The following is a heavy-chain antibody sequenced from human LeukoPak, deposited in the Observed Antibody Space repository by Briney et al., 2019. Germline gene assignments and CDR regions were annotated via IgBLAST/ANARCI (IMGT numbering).Heavy chain of an antibody. V-gene: IGHV3-48*04. J-gene: IGHJ4*02. CDR1: GFTFSSYS. CDR2: ISSSSSTI. CDR3: ARDLEFGDY. Sequence: GSLRLSCAASGFTFSSYSMNWVRQAPGKGLEWVSYISSSSSTIYYADSVKGRFTISRDNAKNSLYLQMNSLRAEDTAVYYCARDLEFGDYWGQGTLVTVSS. D-gene: IGHD3-10*01.